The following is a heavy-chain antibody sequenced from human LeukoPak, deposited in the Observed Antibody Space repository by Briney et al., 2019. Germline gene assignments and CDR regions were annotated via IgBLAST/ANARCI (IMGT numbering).Heavy chain of an antibody. CDR1: GGSISSYY. CDR3: ARLAGIAAAGTFDY. V-gene: IGHV4-4*07. Sequence: SETLSLTCTVSGGSISSYYWSWIRQPAGKGLEWIGRIYTSGSTNYNPSLKSRVTMSVDTSKNQFSLKLSSATAADTAVYYCARLAGIAAAGTFDYWGQGTLVTVSS. CDR2: IYTSGST. D-gene: IGHD6-13*01. J-gene: IGHJ4*02.